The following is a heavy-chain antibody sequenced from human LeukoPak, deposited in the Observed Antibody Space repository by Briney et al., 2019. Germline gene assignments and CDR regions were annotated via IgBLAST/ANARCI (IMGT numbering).Heavy chain of an antibody. D-gene: IGHD2-2*01. J-gene: IGHJ4*02. Sequence: SETLPLTCTVSGGSISSGSYYWSWIRQPAGKGLEWIGRIYTSGSTNYNPSLKSRVTISVDTSKNQFSLKLSSVTAADTAVYYSARGGRYCSSTSCSPIRYFDYWGQGTLVTVSS. CDR1: GGSISSGSYY. V-gene: IGHV4-61*02. CDR3: ARGGRYCSSTSCSPIRYFDY. CDR2: IYTSGST.